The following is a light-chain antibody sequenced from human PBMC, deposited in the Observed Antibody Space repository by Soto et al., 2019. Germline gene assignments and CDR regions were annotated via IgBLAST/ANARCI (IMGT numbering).Light chain of an antibody. CDR1: SSDVGGYKN. Sequence: QSVLTQPPSASGSHGQSVTISCTGTSSDVGGYKNVSWYQQHPGKVPKLMIYEVSKRPSGVPDRFSGSKSGNTASLTVSGLQAEDEADYYCSSYAGNSRAYVFGTGTKVTVL. J-gene: IGLJ1*01. V-gene: IGLV2-8*01. CDR3: SSYAGNSRAYV. CDR2: EVS.